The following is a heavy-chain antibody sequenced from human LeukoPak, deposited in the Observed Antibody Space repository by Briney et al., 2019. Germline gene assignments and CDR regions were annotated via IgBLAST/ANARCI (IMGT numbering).Heavy chain of an antibody. D-gene: IGHD1-26*01. CDR2: IYHSGST. CDR1: GGSIGSGGYS. CDR3: ARVVGGRVTWFDP. Sequence: ASQTLSLTCAVSGGSIGSGGYSWSWIRQPPGKGLEWIGYIYHSGSTYYKPSLKSRVTISVDRSKNQFSLKLSSVTAADTAVYYCARVVGGRVTWFDPWGQGTLVTVSS. J-gene: IGHJ5*02. V-gene: IGHV4-30-2*01.